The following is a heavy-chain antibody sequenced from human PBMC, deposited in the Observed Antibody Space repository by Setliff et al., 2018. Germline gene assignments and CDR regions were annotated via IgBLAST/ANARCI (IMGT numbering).Heavy chain of an antibody. D-gene: IGHD3-16*01. CDR3: ARPHGGDYAFDI. CDR2: IYAIRST. CDR1: GGSIGSSF. V-gene: IGHV4-4*07. J-gene: IGHJ3*02. Sequence: ASETLSLTCTVSGGSIGSSFWNWIRQPAGKELEWIGRIYAIRSTNYNPSLKSRVTISVDTSKNQISLKLTSVTAADTAVYYCARPHGGDYAFDIWGQGRMVTVSS.